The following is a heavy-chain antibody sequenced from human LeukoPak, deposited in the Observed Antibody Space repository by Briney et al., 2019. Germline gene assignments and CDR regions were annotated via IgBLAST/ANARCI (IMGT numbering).Heavy chain of an antibody. CDR2: ISYDGINK. V-gene: IGHV3-30-3*01. Sequence: GGSLRLSCAASGFTFSSYAMHWVRQAPGKGLEWVAVISYDGINKYYADSVKGRFTISRDNSKNTLYLQMSSLRAEDTAVYYCARAHYSSSSLYYYGMDVWGQGTTVTVSS. D-gene: IGHD6-6*01. CDR3: ARAHYSSSSLYYYGMDV. J-gene: IGHJ6*02. CDR1: GFTFSSYA.